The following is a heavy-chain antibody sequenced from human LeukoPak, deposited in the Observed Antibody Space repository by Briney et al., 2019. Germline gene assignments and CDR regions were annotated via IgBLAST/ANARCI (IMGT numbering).Heavy chain of an antibody. CDR3: ANNWNLDY. J-gene: IGHJ4*02. D-gene: IGHD1-20*01. CDR2: ISNSGDRT. Sequence: TGGSLRLSCAPSGFTFSIYAMSWVRQAPGKGLEWVSAISNSGDRTYYAESVKGRFTISRDNSKNTVYLQLNSLRAEDTAIYYCANNWNLDYWGQGTLVTVSS. V-gene: IGHV3-23*01. CDR1: GFTFSIYA.